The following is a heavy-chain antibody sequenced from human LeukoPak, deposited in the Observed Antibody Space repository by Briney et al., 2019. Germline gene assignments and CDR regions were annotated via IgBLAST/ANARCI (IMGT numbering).Heavy chain of an antibody. CDR1: GGSISNNY. D-gene: IGHD3-9*01. Sequence: SETLSLTCTVSGGSISNNYWSWIRQPPGKGLEWIGYMYYSGDMNYNPSLKSRVTISVDTSKNQFSLKLSSVTAADTAVYYCASTVPYYDILTGPPRPYFDYWGQGTLVTVSS. V-gene: IGHV4-59*13. J-gene: IGHJ4*02. CDR2: MYYSGDM. CDR3: ASTVPYYDILTGPPRPYFDY.